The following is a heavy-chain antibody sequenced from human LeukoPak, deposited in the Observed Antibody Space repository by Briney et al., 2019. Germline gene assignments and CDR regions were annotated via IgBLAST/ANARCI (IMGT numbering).Heavy chain of an antibody. Sequence: GGSLRLSCAASEFSVGSNYMTWVRQAPGKGLEWVAVISYDGSTKYYADSVKGRFTISRDNSKNTLYLQMNSLRAEDTAVYYCAKDLGSGYFDYWGQGTLVTVSS. CDR1: EFSVGSNY. CDR3: AKDLGSGYFDY. CDR2: ISYDGSTK. J-gene: IGHJ4*02. V-gene: IGHV3-30*18. D-gene: IGHD3-22*01.